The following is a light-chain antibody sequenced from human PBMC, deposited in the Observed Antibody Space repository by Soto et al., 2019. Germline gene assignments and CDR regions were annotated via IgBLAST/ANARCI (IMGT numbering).Light chain of an antibody. CDR2: GAS. J-gene: IGKJ5*01. CDR3: QQYGSSIT. V-gene: IGKV3-20*01. Sequence: EIVLTQSPGTLSLSPGERATLSCRASQSVSSSYLAWYQQKPGQAPRLLIYGASSRATGIPDRFSGSGSGTDFTLTIRRLAPEDFAVYYCQQYGSSITFGQGTRLEIK. CDR1: QSVSSSY.